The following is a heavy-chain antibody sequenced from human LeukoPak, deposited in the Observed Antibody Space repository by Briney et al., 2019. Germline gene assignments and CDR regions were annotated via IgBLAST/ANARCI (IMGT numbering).Heavy chain of an antibody. CDR3: ARVGPSGYHYYFDC. D-gene: IGHD5-12*01. J-gene: IGHJ4*02. Sequence: SITGTVSGGSIYTYYWGWIRQPPERGLEWIGYNNHIGSTDYNPSLKSRVTISLDTSKNQFSLKLNSVTAADTAVYYCARVGPSGYHYYFDCWGQGTLVTVSS. CDR1: GGSIYTYY. V-gene: IGHV4-59*01. CDR2: NNHIGST.